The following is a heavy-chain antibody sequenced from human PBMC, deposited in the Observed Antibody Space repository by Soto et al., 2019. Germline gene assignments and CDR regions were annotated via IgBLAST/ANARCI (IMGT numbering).Heavy chain of an antibody. J-gene: IGHJ4*02. D-gene: IGHD1-26*01. V-gene: IGHV4-30-4*01. CDR2: IYYSGST. CDR3: ARDLVGATDY. CDR1: GGSISSGDYY. Sequence: NPSETLSRTFTVSGGSISSGDYYWRWIRQPPGKGLEWIGYIYYSGSTYYNPSLKSRVTISVDTSKNQFSLKLSSVTAADTAVYYCARDLVGATDYWGQGTLVTVSS.